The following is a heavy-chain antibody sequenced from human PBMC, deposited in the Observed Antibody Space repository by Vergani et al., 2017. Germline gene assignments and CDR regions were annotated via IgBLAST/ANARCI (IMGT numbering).Heavy chain of an antibody. J-gene: IGHJ5*02. Sequence: EVQLEESGGGLVLPGRSLRLSCVASGFTSAGYALHWVRQAPGKGLEWVSGISWNSNSIGYADSVKGRFTISRDNAKNSLYWRMNSLRAEDTALYYCAKDLGTLSGGGWFDPWGQGTLVTVSS. CDR2: ISWNSNSI. V-gene: IGHV3-9*02. CDR3: AKDLGTLSGGGWFDP. CDR1: GFTSAGYA. D-gene: IGHD3-10*02.